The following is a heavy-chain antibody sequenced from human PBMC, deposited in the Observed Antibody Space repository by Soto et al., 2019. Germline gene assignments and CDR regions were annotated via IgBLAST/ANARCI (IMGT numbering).Heavy chain of an antibody. Sequence: ASVTVSSRASRDTFSSAYMHWARQVPGQGLEWMGIINPSNGNARYAQNFRGRGTMTSNTSITTGYMELGGLRYEDTAVYYCESRNEGSGPNQYDGWGQGTLVPVSS. CDR2: INPSNGNA. V-gene: IGHV1-46*01. D-gene: IGHD1-1*01. CDR1: RDTFSSAY. CDR3: ESRNEGSGPNQYDG. J-gene: IGHJ4*02.